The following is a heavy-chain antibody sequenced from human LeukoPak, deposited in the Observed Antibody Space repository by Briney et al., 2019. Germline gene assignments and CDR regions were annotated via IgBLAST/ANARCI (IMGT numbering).Heavy chain of an antibody. Sequence: GGSLRLSCAASGFTFDDYAMHWVRQAPGKGLEWVSGISWNSGSIGYADSVKGRFTISRDNAKNSLYLQMNSLRAEDMALYYCAKGQLRIVGATSAFDIWGQGTMVTVSS. V-gene: IGHV3-9*03. CDR2: ISWNSGSI. J-gene: IGHJ3*02. CDR3: AKGQLRIVGATSAFDI. D-gene: IGHD1-26*01. CDR1: GFTFDDYA.